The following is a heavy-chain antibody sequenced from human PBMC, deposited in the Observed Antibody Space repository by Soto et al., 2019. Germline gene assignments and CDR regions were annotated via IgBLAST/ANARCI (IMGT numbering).Heavy chain of an antibody. D-gene: IGHD5-12*01. V-gene: IGHV3-48*04. CDR2: ISSSSSTI. CDR3: ARALETMATTPVYFDP. J-gene: IGHJ5*02. Sequence: GGSLRLSCAASGFTFSSYSMNWVRQAPGKGLEWVSYISSSSSTIYYADSVKGRFTISRDSAKNSLYLQINSLRAEDTAVYYCARALETMATTPVYFDPWAQGTLVTVSS. CDR1: GFTFSSYS.